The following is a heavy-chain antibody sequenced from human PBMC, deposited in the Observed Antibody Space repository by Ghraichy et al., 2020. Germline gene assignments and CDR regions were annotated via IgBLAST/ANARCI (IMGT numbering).Heavy chain of an antibody. CDR1: GFTFSNYT. CDR3: ARDRNFYGSGNDLPPRNFDY. V-gene: IGHV3-21*01. D-gene: IGHD3-10*01. Sequence: GGSLRLSCAASGFTFSNYTLNWVRQAPGKGLEWVSSISCSRSYIFYADSVKGRFTISRDNSKNTVFLQMNSLRAEDTAMYYCARDRNFYGSGNDLPPRNFDYWGQGILVTVSS. J-gene: IGHJ4*02. CDR2: ISCSRSYI.